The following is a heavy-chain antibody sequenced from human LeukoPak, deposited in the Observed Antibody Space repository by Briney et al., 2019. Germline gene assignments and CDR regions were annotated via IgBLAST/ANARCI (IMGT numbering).Heavy chain of an antibody. CDR2: FDPGDGET. CDR1: GYTLTELS. D-gene: IGHD3-10*01. CDR3: ATPPYYYGSGSRFDY. Sequence: ASVKVSCKVSGYTLTELSMHWVRQAPGKGLEGMGGFDPGDGETIYAQKFQGRVTMTEDTSTDTAYMELSSLRSEDTAVYYCATPPYYYGSGSRFDYWGQGTLVTVSS. J-gene: IGHJ4*02. V-gene: IGHV1-24*01.